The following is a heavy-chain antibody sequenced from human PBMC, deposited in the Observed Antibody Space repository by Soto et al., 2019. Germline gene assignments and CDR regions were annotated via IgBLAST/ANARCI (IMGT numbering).Heavy chain of an antibody. CDR2: IIYDGSDK. Sequence: QVQLVESGGGVVQPGRSLRLSCAASGFTFSSCAMHWVRQAPGKGLEWVAVIIYDGSDKYYADSVQGRFTISRDNSKNTLYLQMNSLRPEDTAVYYCAAELGNSSYDGHDYWGQGTLVTVSS. V-gene: IGHV3-30-3*01. D-gene: IGHD5-12*01. J-gene: IGHJ4*02. CDR1: GFTFSSCA. CDR3: AAELGNSSYDGHDY.